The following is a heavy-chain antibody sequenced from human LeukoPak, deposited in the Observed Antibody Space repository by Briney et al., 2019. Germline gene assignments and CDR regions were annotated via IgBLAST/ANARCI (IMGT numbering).Heavy chain of an antibody. CDR2: INHSGST. J-gene: IGHJ4*02. D-gene: IGHD2-2*01. V-gene: IGHV4-34*01. Sequence: SETLSLTCAVYGGSVSGYYWSWIRQPPGKGLEWIGEINHSGSTNYNPSLKSRVTISVDTSKNQFSLKLSSVTAADTAVYYCARGPRGRGSTSWGQGTLVTVSS. CDR1: GGSVSGYY. CDR3: ARGPRGRGSTS.